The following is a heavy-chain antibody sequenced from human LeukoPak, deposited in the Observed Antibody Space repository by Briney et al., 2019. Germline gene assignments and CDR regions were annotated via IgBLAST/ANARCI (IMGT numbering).Heavy chain of an antibody. CDR3: ARDAYSSGWSYFDY. D-gene: IGHD6-19*01. V-gene: IGHV3-30*04. Sequence: GGSLRLSCAASRFTFSSYAMHWVRQAPGKGLEWVAVISYDGGHKYYADSVKGRFTISRDNSKYTLYLQMNSLRAEDTALYYCARDAYSSGWSYFDYWGQGTLVTVSS. CDR2: ISYDGGHK. J-gene: IGHJ4*02. CDR1: RFTFSSYA.